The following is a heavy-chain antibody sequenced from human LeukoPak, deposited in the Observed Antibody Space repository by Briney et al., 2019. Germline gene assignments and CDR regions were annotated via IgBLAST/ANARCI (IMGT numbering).Heavy chain of an antibody. CDR2: IYHSGNT. J-gene: IGHJ4*02. CDR1: GYSISSGYY. D-gene: IGHD3-10*01. V-gene: IGHV4-38-2*02. CDR3: ARVTSTYMVRGVNDY. Sequence: PSETLSLTCNVSGYSISSGYYWGWIRQPPGKGLEWIGSIYHSGNTYYNPSLKSRVTISVDTSKNQFSLKLSSVTAADTAVCYCARVTSTYMVRGVNDYWGQGTLVTVSS.